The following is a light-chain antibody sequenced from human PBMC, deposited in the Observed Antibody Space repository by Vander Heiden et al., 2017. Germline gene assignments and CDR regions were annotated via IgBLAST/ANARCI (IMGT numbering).Light chain of an antibody. V-gene: IGLV3-1*01. CDR1: ELGRKH. CDR3: QAWDSGFYV. J-gene: IGLJ1*01. Sequence: YGLTPPPSVSVSPGQTASITCSGDELGRKHAYWYQQKPGQSPVLFIVQDTAWASGIRVRFSGSDSGNTATLTSRGTRAMDEDDYYCQAWDSGFYVFGTGTKVTVL. CDR2: QDT.